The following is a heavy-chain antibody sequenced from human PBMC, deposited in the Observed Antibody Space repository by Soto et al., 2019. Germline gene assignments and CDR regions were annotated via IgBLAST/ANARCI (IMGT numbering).Heavy chain of an antibody. CDR3: ARDTEIPSHYYYYYGMDV. CDR1: GYTFTSCG. D-gene: IGHD2-2*02. CDR2: ISAYNGNT. J-gene: IGHJ6*02. V-gene: IGHV1-18*01. Sequence: ASVKVSCKASGYTFTSCGISWVRQAPGQGLEWMGWISAYNGNTNYAQKLQGRVTMTTDTSTSTAYMELRSLRSDDTAVYYCARDTEIPSHYYYYYGMDVWGQGTTVTVSS.